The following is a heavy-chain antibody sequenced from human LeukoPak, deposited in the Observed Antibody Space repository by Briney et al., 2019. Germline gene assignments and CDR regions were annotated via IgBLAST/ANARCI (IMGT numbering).Heavy chain of an antibody. D-gene: IGHD5-24*01. CDR3: ARDNSVRDEAWWFNP. V-gene: IGHV1-18*01. Sequence: ASVKVSCKASGYTFTSYGISWVRQAPGQGLEWMGWISAYNGNTNYAQKLQGRVTMTRDMSTSTDYLELSSLRSEDTAVYYCARDNSVRDEAWWFNPWGQGTLVTVSS. J-gene: IGHJ5*02. CDR1: GYTFTSYG. CDR2: ISAYNGNT.